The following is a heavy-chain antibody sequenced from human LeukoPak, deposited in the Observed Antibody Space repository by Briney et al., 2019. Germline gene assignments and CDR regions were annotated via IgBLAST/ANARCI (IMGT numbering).Heavy chain of an antibody. CDR1: GFGFSDHY. CDR2: SEDKANSYTT. J-gene: IGHJ3*02. CDR3: TRGKSVSGGASDI. V-gene: IGHV3-72*01. D-gene: IGHD3-10*01. Sequence: PRGSLRLSCAASGFGFSDHYMGWVRQAPGKGLEWVGRSEDKANSYTTEYAASVKGRFSISRDDSKNSLYLQMNSLKTEDTAVYYCTRGKSVSGGASDIWGQGTMVTVSS.